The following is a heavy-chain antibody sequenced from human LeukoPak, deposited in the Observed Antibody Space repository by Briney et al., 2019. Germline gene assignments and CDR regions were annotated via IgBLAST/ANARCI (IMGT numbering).Heavy chain of an antibody. CDR2: ISSSGSTI. V-gene: IGHV3-48*03. J-gene: IGHJ4*02. CDR1: GFTFSSYE. Sequence: GGSLRLSCAASGFTFSSYEMNWVRQAPGKGVEWGSYISSSGSTIYYADSVKGVFTIYRDNAKNTLYLQMNSLRAEDTAVYYCAKGRAGNYYYDSSDYWGQGTLVTVSS. CDR3: AKGRAGNYYYDSSDY. D-gene: IGHD3-22*01.